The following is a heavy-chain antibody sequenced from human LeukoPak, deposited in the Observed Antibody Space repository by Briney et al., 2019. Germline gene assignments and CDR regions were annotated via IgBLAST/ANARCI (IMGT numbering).Heavy chain of an antibody. Sequence: GASVKVSCKASGGTFSSYAISWVRQAPGQGLEWMGGIIPIFGTANYAQKFQGRVTITTDESTSTAYMELSSLRSEDTAVYYCAIQLQDNGAFGVVIMSAFDIWGQGTMVTVSS. J-gene: IGHJ3*02. CDR3: AIQLQDNGAFGVVIMSAFDI. CDR1: GGTFSSYA. V-gene: IGHV1-69*05. D-gene: IGHD3-3*01. CDR2: IIPIFGTA.